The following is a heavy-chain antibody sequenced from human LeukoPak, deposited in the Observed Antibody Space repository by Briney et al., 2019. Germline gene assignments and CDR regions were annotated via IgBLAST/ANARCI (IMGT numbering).Heavy chain of an antibody. CDR2: DSYSGST. CDR3: ARLGDSGGYYPYAFDI. V-gene: IGHV4-39*01. D-gene: IGHD3-22*01. CDR1: GGSISTTIYY. Sequence: KPSETLSLTCRVSGGSISTTIYYWVWIRQPPGTGLEWIGCDSYSGSTHYNPSLKSRVTISVDTSKNQFSLKLSSVTAADTAVYYCARLGDSGGYYPYAFDIWGQGTMVTVSS. J-gene: IGHJ3*02.